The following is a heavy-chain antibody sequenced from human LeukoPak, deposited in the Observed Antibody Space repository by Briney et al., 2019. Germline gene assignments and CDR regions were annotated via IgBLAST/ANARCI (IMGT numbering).Heavy chain of an antibody. V-gene: IGHV4-59*01. J-gene: IGHJ4*02. Sequence: SKTLSLTCTVSGGSISSYYWSWIRERPREGLEWIGYIYYSGSINYNPSLKSRVTISVDTSKSQFYLKLSSVTAADTAVYYCAREGGGNFDYWGQGTLVTVSS. CDR2: IYYSGSI. CDR1: GGSISSYY. CDR3: AREGGGNFDY. D-gene: IGHD3-16*01.